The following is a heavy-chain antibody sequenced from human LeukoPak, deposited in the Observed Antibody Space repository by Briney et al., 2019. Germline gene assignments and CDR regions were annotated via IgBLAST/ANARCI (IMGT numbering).Heavy chain of an antibody. CDR3: ARELRIAAAGTVDY. D-gene: IGHD6-13*01. V-gene: IGHV1-69*05. CDR2: IIPIFGTA. J-gene: IGHJ4*02. Sequence: NVSCKASGGTFSTYAISWVRQAPRQGLEWMGRIIPIFGTANYAQKFQGRVTITTDKSTSTPYMELRSLRSEDTPVYYCARELRIAAAGTVDYWGRGTLVTVSS. CDR1: GGTFSTYA.